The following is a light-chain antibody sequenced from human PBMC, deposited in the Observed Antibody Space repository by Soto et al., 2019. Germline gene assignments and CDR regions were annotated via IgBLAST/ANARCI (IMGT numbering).Light chain of an antibody. CDR1: YTDVGGYNR. J-gene: IGLJ3*02. CDR3: DSYIESSLTHWV. V-gene: IGLV2-14*01. Sequence: QSALTQPASVSGSPGQSITISCTGTYTDVGGYNRVSWYQHHAGKGPKMLIFEVDNRPSGISDRFSGSKSGDTASLTISDLQAEDEADYDCDSYIESSLTHWVFGGGTKLTV. CDR2: EVD.